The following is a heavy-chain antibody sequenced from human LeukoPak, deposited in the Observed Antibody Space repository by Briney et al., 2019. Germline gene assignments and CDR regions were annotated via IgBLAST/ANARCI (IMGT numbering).Heavy chain of an antibody. CDR1: GFALSSHW. V-gene: IGHV3-7*03. Sequence: GGSLRLSCAASGFALSSHWMTWVRQVPGRGPEWVANVNRDGSETYYLDSVKGRLTISKDNAKNSLYLQMNSLRAEDTALYHCARNNGMDVWGQGTTVIVSS. CDR3: ARNNGMDV. CDR2: VNRDGSET. J-gene: IGHJ6*02.